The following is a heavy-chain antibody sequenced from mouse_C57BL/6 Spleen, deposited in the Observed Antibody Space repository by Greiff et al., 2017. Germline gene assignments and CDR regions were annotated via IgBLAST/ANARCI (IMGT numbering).Heavy chain of an antibody. Sequence: QVQLKESGAELVRPGASVTLSCKASGYTFTDYEMHWVKQTPVHGLEWIGAIDPETGGTAYNQKFKGKAILTADKSSSTAYMELRSLTSEDSAVYYCTRTKLTGGMDYAMDYWGQGTSVTVSS. J-gene: IGHJ4*01. CDR1: GYTFTDYE. CDR2: IDPETGGT. CDR3: TRTKLTGGMDYAMDY. V-gene: IGHV1-15*01. D-gene: IGHD4-1*01.